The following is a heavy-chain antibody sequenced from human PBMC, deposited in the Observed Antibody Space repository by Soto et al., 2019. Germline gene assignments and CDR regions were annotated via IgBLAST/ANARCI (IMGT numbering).Heavy chain of an antibody. CDR3: ARDVI. CDR2: IKSDGSER. V-gene: IGHV3-7*05. Sequence: EVQLVESGGGLVQPGGSLRLSCAASGFTFSNFWMSWVRQAPGEGLEWVASIKSDGSERSHVDAVRGRFSISRDNARNXXFXXXXXLRVDDTAVYYCARDVIWGQGSLVTVSS. CDR1: GFTFSNFW. J-gene: IGHJ4*02.